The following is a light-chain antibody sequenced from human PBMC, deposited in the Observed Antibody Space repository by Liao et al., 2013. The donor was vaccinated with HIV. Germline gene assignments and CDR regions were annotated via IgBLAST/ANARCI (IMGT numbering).Light chain of an antibody. V-gene: IGLV3-1*01. CDR3: QTWDSRTYV. CDR2: QDN. CDR1: YLGDKY. Sequence: SYDLTQPPSVSVSPGQTANITCSGDYLGDKYASWYQQRPGQSPVLVIYQDNKRPSGIPERFSGSTSGNTATLTISGTQTIDEADYYCQTWDSRTYVFGTGTKVTVL. J-gene: IGLJ1*01.